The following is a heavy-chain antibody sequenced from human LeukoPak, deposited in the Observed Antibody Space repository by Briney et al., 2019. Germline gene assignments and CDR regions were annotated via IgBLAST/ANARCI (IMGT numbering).Heavy chain of an antibody. CDR3: AKDLNYGNPHWFDP. CDR1: GFTFSSYG. V-gene: IGHV3-30*18. Sequence: GGSLRLSCAASGFTFSSYGMHWVRQAPGKGLEWVAVISYDGSNKYYADSVKGRFTTSRDNSKNTLYLQMNSLRAEDTAVYYCAKDLNYGNPHWFDPWGQRTLVTVSS. D-gene: IGHD4-11*01. CDR2: ISYDGSNK. J-gene: IGHJ5*02.